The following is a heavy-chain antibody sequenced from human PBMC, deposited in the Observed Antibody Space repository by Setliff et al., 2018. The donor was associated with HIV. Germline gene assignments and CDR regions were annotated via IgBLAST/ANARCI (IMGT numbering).Heavy chain of an antibody. V-gene: IGHV1-69*05. CDR3: ALPYCSGGNCWSSASLPPAGWFDP. CDR2: IIPMYGVT. Sequence: RASVKVSCKASGGTFSSYVICWVRQAPGQGPEWMGGIIPMYGVTNYAQKFQGRVTITTDESTSTAYMELSSLRSEDTAVYYCALPYCSGGNCWSSASLPPAGWFDPWGQGTLVTVSS. D-gene: IGHD2-15*01. CDR1: GGTFSSYV. J-gene: IGHJ5*02.